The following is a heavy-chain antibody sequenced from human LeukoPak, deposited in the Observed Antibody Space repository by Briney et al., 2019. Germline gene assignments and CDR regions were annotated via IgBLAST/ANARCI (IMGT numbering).Heavy chain of an antibody. CDR3: ARLGARQMLEY. Sequence: PGGSLRLSCAASGLTFSSHWMHWVRQAPGKGLEWVANIKQDGGQIYYLDSVKGRFTVSRDNAKNSLYLQMNSLRAEDTAVYYCARLGARQMLEYWGQGTLVTVSS. V-gene: IGHV3-7*01. CDR2: IKQDGGQI. J-gene: IGHJ4*02. CDR1: GLTFSSHW. D-gene: IGHD4-17*01.